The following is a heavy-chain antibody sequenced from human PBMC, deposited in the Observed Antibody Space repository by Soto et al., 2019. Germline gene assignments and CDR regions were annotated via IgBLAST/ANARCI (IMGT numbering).Heavy chain of an antibody. D-gene: IGHD4-17*01. CDR3: ARVPLPYLRRGFDP. V-gene: IGHV1-8*02. J-gene: IGHJ5*02. Sequence: GASVKVSCKASGGTLSIYAISWVRQAPGQGLEWMGGMIPNSGNTGYAQKFQGRVTMTRNTSTSTAYMELSSLRSEDTAVYYCARVPLPYLRRGFDPWGQGTLVTVSS. CDR2: MIPNSGNT. CDR1: GGTLSIYA.